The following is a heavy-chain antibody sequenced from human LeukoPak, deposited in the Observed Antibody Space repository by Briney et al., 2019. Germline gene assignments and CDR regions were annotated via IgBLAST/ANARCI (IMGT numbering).Heavy chain of an antibody. CDR1: GFTFGTSW. CDR3: ARGHSNYGDYFDY. J-gene: IGHJ4*02. CDR2: TSPNGRDT. D-gene: IGHD4-11*01. Sequence: GGSLRLSCAASGFTFGTSWMSWFRRAPGTGLQWVAHTSPNGRDTYYVDSVKGRFTISRDNAKSSLPLQMNSLRAEDTAVYYCARGHSNYGDYFDYWGQGTLVTVSS. V-gene: IGHV3-7*01.